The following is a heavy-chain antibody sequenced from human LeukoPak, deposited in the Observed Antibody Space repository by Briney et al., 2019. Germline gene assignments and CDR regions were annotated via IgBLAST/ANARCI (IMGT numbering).Heavy chain of an antibody. J-gene: IGHJ3*02. D-gene: IGHD6-19*01. Sequence: PSETLSLTCTVSGGSISSDYYWGWIRQSPGKGLEWIGSIYYGGSTYYNPSLKSRVTISVDTSKNQFSLKLSSVTAADTAVYYCARHKREIAVAGLNAFDIWGQGTMVTVSS. V-gene: IGHV4-39*01. CDR2: IYYGGST. CDR1: GGSISSDYY. CDR3: ARHKREIAVAGLNAFDI.